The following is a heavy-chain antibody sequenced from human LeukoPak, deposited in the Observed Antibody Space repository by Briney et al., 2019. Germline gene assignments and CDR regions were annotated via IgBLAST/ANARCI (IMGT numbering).Heavy chain of an antibody. CDR2: IKQDGSEK. D-gene: IGHD2-21*02. Sequence: GGSLRLSCAASGFTFSSYWMSWVRQAPGKGLEWVANIKQDGSEKYYVDSVKGRFTISSDNAKNSLYLQMNSLRAEDTAVYYCARDPVAYCGGDCWFDPWGQGTLVTVSS. J-gene: IGHJ5*02. V-gene: IGHV3-7*01. CDR3: ARDPVAYCGGDCWFDP. CDR1: GFTFSSYW.